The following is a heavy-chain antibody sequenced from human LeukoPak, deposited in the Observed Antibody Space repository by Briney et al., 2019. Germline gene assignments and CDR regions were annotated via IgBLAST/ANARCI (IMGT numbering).Heavy chain of an antibody. CDR1: GGSFSGYY. CDR3: ARDFLGYGMDV. V-gene: IGHV4-34*01. CDR2: INHSGST. J-gene: IGHJ6*02. D-gene: IGHD2/OR15-2a*01. Sequence: PSETLSLTCAVYGGSFSGYYGNWIRQPPGKGLEWIGEINHSGSTNYNPSLKSRVTISVDTSKNQFSLKLSSVTAADTAVYYCARDFLGYGMDVWGQGTTVTVSS.